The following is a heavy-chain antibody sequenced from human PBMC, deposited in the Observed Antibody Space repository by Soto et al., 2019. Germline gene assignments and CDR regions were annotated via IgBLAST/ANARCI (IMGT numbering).Heavy chain of an antibody. CDR3: ARVVVLWEYSSSSFDP. V-gene: IGHV4-59*01. CDR1: GGSISSYY. CDR2: IYYSGST. J-gene: IGHJ5*02. D-gene: IGHD6-6*01. Sequence: SETLSLTCTVSGGSISSYYWSWIRQPPGKGLEWIGYIYYSGSTNYNPSLKSRVTISVDTSKNQFSLKLSSVTAADTAVYYCARVVVLWEYSSSSFDPWGQGTLVTVSS.